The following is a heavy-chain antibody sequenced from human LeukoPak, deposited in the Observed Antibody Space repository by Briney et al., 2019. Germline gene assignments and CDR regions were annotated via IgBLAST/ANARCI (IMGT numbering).Heavy chain of an antibody. D-gene: IGHD6-19*01. J-gene: IGHJ4*02. V-gene: IGHV3-23*01. CDR3: ANRPSGWYLTVFDY. Sequence: GGSLRLSCAASGFTFSSYAMSWVRQAPGKGLEWVSAISGSGGSTYYADSVKGRFTISRDNSKNTLYLQMNSLRAEDTAVYYCANRPSGWYLTVFDYWGQGTLVTVSP. CDR1: GFTFSSYA. CDR2: ISGSGGST.